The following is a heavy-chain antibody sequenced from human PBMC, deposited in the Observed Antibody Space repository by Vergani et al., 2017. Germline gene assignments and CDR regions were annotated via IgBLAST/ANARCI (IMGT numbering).Heavy chain of an antibody. D-gene: IGHD1-1*01. Sequence: VRLVESGGGVVQTGGSLRLSCEASGFTFSDYNMHWVRQAPGKGLEWVSGINWNGGNTGYADSVKGRFTISRDNAKNSLYLQMNSLRAEDTALYYCARRAYNWNDDYFDYWGQGTLVTVSS. V-gene: IGHV3-20*04. CDR3: ARRAYNWNDDYFDY. CDR2: INWNGGNT. J-gene: IGHJ4*02. CDR1: GFTFSDYN.